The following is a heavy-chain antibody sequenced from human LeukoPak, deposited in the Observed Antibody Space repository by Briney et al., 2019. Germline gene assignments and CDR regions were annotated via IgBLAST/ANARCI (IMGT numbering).Heavy chain of an antibody. Sequence: GGSLRLSCAASGFTVSSNYMSWVRQAPGKGLEWVSVIYSGGSTYYTDSVKGRFTISRDNSKNTLYLQMNSLRAEDTAVYFCARDREAMQVLPSAMETWGQGTLVTVSS. J-gene: IGHJ4*02. D-gene: IGHD2-2*01. CDR1: GFTVSSNY. V-gene: IGHV3-53*01. CDR3: ARDREAMQVLPSAMET. CDR2: IYSGGST.